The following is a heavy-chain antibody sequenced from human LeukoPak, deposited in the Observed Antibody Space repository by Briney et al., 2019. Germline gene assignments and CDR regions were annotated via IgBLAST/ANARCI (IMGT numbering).Heavy chain of an antibody. CDR1: GFPFNNYW. CDR3: ARYQQTGYESDY. V-gene: IGHV3-74*01. Sequence: SGGSLRLSCAASGFPFNNYWMHWVRQSPGKGLICVARIGHDGSGAGYADSVKGRFTISRDNAKSTLYLQMNSLRAEDTAVYYCARYQQTGYESDYWGQGTLVTVSS. J-gene: IGHJ4*02. CDR2: IGHDGSGA. D-gene: IGHD5-12*01.